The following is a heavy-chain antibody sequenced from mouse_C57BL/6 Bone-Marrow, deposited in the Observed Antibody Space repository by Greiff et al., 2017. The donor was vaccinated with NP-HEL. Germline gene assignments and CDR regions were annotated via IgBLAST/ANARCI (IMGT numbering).Heavy chain of an antibody. D-gene: IGHD1-1*01. Sequence: EVKLVESGGDLVKPGGSLKLSCAASGFTFSSYGMSWVRQTPDKRLEWVATISSGGSYTYYPDSVKGRFTISRDNAKNTLYLQMSSLKSEDTAMYYCARQEDYYGSSWAYWGQGTLVTVSA. J-gene: IGHJ3*01. V-gene: IGHV5-6*01. CDR1: GFTFSSYG. CDR2: ISSGGSYT. CDR3: ARQEDYYGSSWAY.